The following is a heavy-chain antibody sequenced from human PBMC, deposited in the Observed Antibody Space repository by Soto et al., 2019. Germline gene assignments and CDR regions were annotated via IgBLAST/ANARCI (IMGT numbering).Heavy chain of an antibody. Sequence: QVHLVQSVAEVKKPGASVKVSCKASGYSFSTYDINWVRQAPGQGLEWMGWMNPSAGTTGSAQKFQGRVTMTWDTSISTAYMELSSLTSEDTAVYYCARVPTIRITGTTTNWFDPWGQGTLVTVSS. CDR3: ARVPTIRITGTTTNWFDP. CDR1: GYSFSTYD. D-gene: IGHD1-20*01. J-gene: IGHJ5*02. CDR2: MNPSAGTT. V-gene: IGHV1-8*02.